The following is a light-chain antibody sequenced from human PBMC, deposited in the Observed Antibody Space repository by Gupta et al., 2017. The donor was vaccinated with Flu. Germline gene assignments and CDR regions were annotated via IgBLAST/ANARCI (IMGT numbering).Light chain of an antibody. V-gene: IGLV2-14*01. Sequence: QPASVSGSLGQSITISCTGTNSDIRGYNSVSWYQHHPGRAPRLLIYDVYIRPSGVSDRFSGFASGNTASLTISGLQAEDEATYYCSSYTTTSTEFGGGTNLAVL. CDR3: SSYTTTSTE. CDR2: DVY. CDR1: NSDIRGYNS. J-gene: IGLJ3*02.